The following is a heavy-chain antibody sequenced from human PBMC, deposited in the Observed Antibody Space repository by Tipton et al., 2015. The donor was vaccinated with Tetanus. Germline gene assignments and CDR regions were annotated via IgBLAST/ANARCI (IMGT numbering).Heavy chain of an antibody. D-gene: IGHD6-19*01. CDR1: GDSISSTSYH. J-gene: IGHJ5*02. V-gene: IGHV4-39*01. CDR2: IYYSGNT. CDR3: ARLPKQWMGAGGT. Sequence: TLSLTCTVSGDSISSTSYHWGWIRQPPGKGLEWIGSIYYSGNTYYNPTLKSRVTISIDTSKNQFSLKLSSVTAADTAVYYCARLPKQWMGAGGTWGQGTLVTVSS.